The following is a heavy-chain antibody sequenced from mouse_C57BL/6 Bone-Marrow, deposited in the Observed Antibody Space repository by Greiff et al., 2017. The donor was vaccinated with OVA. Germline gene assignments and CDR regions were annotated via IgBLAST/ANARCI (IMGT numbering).Heavy chain of an antibody. Sequence: QVQLQQPGAELVRPGSSVKLSCKASGYTFTSYWMHWVKQRPIQGLEWIGNIDPSDSETHYNQKFKDKATLTVDKSSSTAYMQLSSLTSEDSAVYYCAAAQACYAMDYWGQGTSVTVSS. CDR1: GYTFTSYW. V-gene: IGHV1-52*01. CDR3: AAAQACYAMDY. CDR2: IDPSDSET. J-gene: IGHJ4*01. D-gene: IGHD3-2*02.